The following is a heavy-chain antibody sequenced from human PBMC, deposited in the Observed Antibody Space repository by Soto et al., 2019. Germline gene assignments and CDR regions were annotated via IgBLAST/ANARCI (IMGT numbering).Heavy chain of an antibody. CDR1: GGSFSGYY. CDR3: ARGARLIVVVVAATHHNWFDP. Sequence: SETLSLTCAVYGGSFSGYYWSWIRQPPGKGLEWIGEINHSGSTNYNPSLKSRVTISVDTSKNQFSLKLSSVTAADTAVYYCARGARLIVVVVAATHHNWFDPWGQGTLVT. V-gene: IGHV4-34*01. J-gene: IGHJ5*02. CDR2: INHSGST. D-gene: IGHD2-15*01.